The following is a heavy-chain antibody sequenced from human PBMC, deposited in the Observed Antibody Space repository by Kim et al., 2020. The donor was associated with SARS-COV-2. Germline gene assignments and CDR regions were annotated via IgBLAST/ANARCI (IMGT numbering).Heavy chain of an antibody. V-gene: IGHV5-51*01. CDR3: ARLPYEGYSSSWYFDY. D-gene: IGHD6-13*01. CDR1: GYSFTSYW. Sequence: GESLKISCKGSGYSFTSYWIGWVRQMPGKGLEWMGIIYPCDSDTRYSPSFQGQVTISADKSISTAYLQWSSLKASDTAMYYCARLPYEGYSSSWYFDYWGQGTLVTVSS. CDR2: IYPCDSDT. J-gene: IGHJ4*02.